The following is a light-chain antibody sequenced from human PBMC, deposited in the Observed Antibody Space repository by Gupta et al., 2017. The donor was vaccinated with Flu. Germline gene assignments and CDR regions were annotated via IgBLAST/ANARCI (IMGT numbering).Light chain of an antibody. V-gene: IGKV1-27*01. J-gene: IGKJ3*01. CDR2: GAS. Sequence: DIQMPQSPSSLSASVGYRLTIPCRASQGISNYLAWYQQKPGKAPKLLIYGASTLQSGVPSRFSGSGSGTDFTLTISSLQPEDVATYYCQQYNSAHLLFGTGTKVDIK. CDR3: QQYNSAHLL. CDR1: QGISNY.